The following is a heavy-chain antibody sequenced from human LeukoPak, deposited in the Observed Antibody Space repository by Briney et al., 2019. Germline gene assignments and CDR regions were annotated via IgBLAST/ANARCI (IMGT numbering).Heavy chain of an antibody. V-gene: IGHV5-51*01. CDR3: ARCRVAYYGSGSSGGAFDI. Sequence: GEPLKISCKGSGYSFTSYWIGWVRQMPGKGLEWMGIIYPGDSDTRYSPSFQGQVTISADKSISTAYLQWSSLKASDTAMYYCARCRVAYYGSGSSGGAFDIWGQGTMVTVSS. CDR2: IYPGDSDT. CDR1: GYSFTSYW. D-gene: IGHD3-10*01. J-gene: IGHJ3*02.